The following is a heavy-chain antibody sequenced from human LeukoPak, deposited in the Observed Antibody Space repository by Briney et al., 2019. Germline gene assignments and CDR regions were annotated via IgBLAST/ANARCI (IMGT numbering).Heavy chain of an antibody. Sequence: GGSLRLSCAASGFTFSSYGMHWVRQASGNGLEYVSAISSNGDSTYYADSVKGRFTISRDNSKNTLYLQMSSLRAEDTAVYYCVKGFCTGGSCYWYFDLWGRGTLVTVSS. CDR1: GFTFSSYG. D-gene: IGHD2-15*01. V-gene: IGHV3-64D*06. CDR2: ISSNGDST. J-gene: IGHJ2*01. CDR3: VKGFCTGGSCYWYFDL.